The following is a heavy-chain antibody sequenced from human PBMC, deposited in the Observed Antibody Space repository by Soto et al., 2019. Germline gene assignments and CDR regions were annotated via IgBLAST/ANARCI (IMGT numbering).Heavy chain of an antibody. CDR2: IYLSGST. V-gene: IGHV4-30-2*01. CDR1: GGSLTSGGYS. J-gene: IGHJ5*01. Sequence: PSETLSLTCAVSGGSLTSGGYSCDWVRHPPGKALELIGYIYLSGSTNYHPSLRSRVVISTDTSRNQFSLRVNSVTAADTAVYYCVRGRPRGYMRWFDTSAHGTRVTVSS. D-gene: IGHD3-10*01. CDR3: VRGRPRGYMRWFDT.